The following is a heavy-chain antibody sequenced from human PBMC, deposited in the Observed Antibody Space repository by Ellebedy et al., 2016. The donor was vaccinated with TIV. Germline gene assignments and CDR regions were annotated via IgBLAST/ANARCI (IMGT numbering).Heavy chain of an antibody. CDR3: ARDANDAFDY. CDR2: IYRGGTT. V-gene: IGHV3-53*01. J-gene: IGHJ4*02. D-gene: IGHD1-1*01. Sequence: GESLKISXAASGFNVSSDYMNWVRQAPGKRLEWLSVIYRGGTTYYPDSVKGRFIISRDISKNSLYLHIDSLRAEDTAVYYCARDANDAFDYWGQGTLVTVSS. CDR1: GFNVSSDY.